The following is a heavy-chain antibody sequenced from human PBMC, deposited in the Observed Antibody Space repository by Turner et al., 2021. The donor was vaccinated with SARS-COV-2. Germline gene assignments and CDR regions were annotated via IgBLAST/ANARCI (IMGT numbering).Heavy chain of an antibody. CDR2: MNPNSGNT. D-gene: IGHD2-21*02. CDR3: ARAPQLTVWFFFSSRRRHTSSLCDWSSDVCSSDL. V-gene: IGHV1-8*01. CDR1: VYTFTSYD. Sequence: QVQIVQSGAEVRKPGSSVKVSCKASVYTFTSYDINRVRQATGQGLKWLGCMNPNSGNTGYAQKFQGRVTMTRNTFISTAYMELSSLRSEDTSIYYCARAPQLTVWFFFSSRRRHTSSLCDWSSDVCSSDL. J-gene: IGHJ2*01.